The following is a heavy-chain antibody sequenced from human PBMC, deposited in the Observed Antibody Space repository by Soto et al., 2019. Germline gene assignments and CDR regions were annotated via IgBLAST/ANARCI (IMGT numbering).Heavy chain of an antibody. CDR2: IYYSGST. J-gene: IGHJ6*04. V-gene: IGHV4-39*01. D-gene: IGHD1-26*01. CDR3: ARGGIPPSGYGIAYAMDV. CDR1: GVSISGSRYY. Sequence: SETLSLTCTVSGVSISGSRYYWGWIRQPPGRGLEWIGNIYYSGSTYYTPALKSRVTLSVDTSKNQFSLNLNSVTAADTAVYYCARGGIPPSGYGIAYAMDVWGKGTTVTVSS.